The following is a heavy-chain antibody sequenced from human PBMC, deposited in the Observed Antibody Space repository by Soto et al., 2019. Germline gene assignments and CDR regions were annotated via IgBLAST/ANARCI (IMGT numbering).Heavy chain of an antibody. CDR3: VFGDCTTTSCSYYFYGLDV. CDR1: GGNFRRYA. D-gene: IGHD2-2*01. Sequence: QVQLVQSGAEVKKPGSSVKVSCKASGGNFRRYAISWVRQAPGQGLEWMGGILPIFGSPSHAQKFQGRVTGTANESTSTAYLALTSLTSEDTAMYYCVFGDCTTTSCSYYFYGLDVWGQGSPVTVSS. V-gene: IGHV1-69*01. CDR2: ILPIFGSP. J-gene: IGHJ6*02.